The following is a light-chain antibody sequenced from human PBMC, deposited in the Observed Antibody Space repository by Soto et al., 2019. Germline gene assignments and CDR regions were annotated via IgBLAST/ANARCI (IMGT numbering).Light chain of an antibody. Sequence: EIVVTQSPGTLSLSPGERATLSCRASQSVTSNYLGWYQQKPGEAPRLLIYGASSRATGIPDSFSGSGSGADFTLTISRLEPEDFAVYYCQQYGSSPCTFGQGTKLEIK. CDR2: GAS. V-gene: IGKV3-20*01. CDR3: QQYGSSPCT. J-gene: IGKJ2*02. CDR1: QSVTSNY.